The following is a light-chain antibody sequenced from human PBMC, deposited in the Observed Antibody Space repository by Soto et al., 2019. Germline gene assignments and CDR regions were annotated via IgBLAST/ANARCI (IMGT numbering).Light chain of an antibody. CDR2: GNI. Sequence: QSVLTQPPSVSGAPGQRVTISCTGSSSNIGAGYDVHWYQQRPGTAPKLLIFGNINRPSGVPDRFSGSKSGTSASLAITGLQAEDEGDYYCQSYDSTRSARYVFGTGTKVTV. V-gene: IGLV1-40*01. CDR1: SSNIGAGYD. CDR3: QSYDSTRSARYV. J-gene: IGLJ1*01.